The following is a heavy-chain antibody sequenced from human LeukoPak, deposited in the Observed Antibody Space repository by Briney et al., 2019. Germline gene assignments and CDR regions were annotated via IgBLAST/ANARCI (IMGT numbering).Heavy chain of an antibody. CDR3: ARDSYTVTTAGFDY. Sequence: SETLSLTCTVSGGSISSGDYYWSWIRQPPGKGLEWIGYIYYSGSTCYNPSLKSRVTISVDTSKNQFSLKLSSVTAADTAVYYCARDSYTVTTAGFDYWGQGTLVTVSS. CDR1: GGSISSGDYY. D-gene: IGHD4-17*01. CDR2: IYYSGST. J-gene: IGHJ4*02. V-gene: IGHV4-30-4*01.